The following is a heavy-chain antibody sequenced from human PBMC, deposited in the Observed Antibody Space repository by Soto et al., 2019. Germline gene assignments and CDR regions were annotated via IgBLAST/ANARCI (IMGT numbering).Heavy chain of an antibody. V-gene: IGHV4-39*01. D-gene: IGHD2-8*01. CDR1: GDSLRSSYHY. CDR2: IYYTGNT. CDR3: VRVEMYAGELTPNFGR. J-gene: IGHJ4*02. Sequence: PSETLSLTCTVSGDSLRSSYHYWGWIRQLPGKGLEWIGSIYYTGNTYYNPSLKSRVSISVDMATNEISLRLRAESVADTAVYYCVRVEMYAGELTPNFGRWGQGALVTVSS.